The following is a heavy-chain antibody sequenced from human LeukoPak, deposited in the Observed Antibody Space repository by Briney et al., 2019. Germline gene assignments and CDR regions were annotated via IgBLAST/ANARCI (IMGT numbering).Heavy chain of an antibody. CDR1: GFTFSNYA. CDR2: ISGGGGST. V-gene: IGHV3-23*01. D-gene: IGHD6-13*01. J-gene: IGHJ4*02. Sequence: GGSLRLSCAASGFTFSNYAMSWVRPAPGRGVEWVSTISGGGGSTYFTDSVKGRFTISRDNSKNTLHLQMNSLRAEDTALYYCARNDRYSSSPRYYFDYWGQGTLVTVSS. CDR3: ARNDRYSSSPRYYFDY.